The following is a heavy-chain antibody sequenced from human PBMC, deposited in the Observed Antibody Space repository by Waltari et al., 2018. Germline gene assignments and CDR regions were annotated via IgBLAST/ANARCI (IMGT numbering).Heavy chain of an antibody. Sequence: EVQLVQSGAEVKKPGESLKISCKGSGYSFTSYWIGWVRPMPGKGLEWMGIIYPGDSDTRYSPSFQGQVTIAADKSISTAYLQWSSLKASDTAMYYCARVDYDILQTGGGMDVWGQGTTVTVSS. V-gene: IGHV5-51*03. CDR2: IYPGDSDT. CDR3: ARVDYDILQTGGGMDV. D-gene: IGHD3-9*01. CDR1: GYSFTSYW. J-gene: IGHJ6*02.